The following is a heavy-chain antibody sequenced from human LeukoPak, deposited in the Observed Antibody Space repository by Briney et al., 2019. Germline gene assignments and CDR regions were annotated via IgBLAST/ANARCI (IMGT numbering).Heavy chain of an antibody. Sequence: PGGSLRLSCAASGFTFSNYVMNWVRQAPGKGLEWVSTIDANAVGTYYADSVKGRLTISRDNSKNTLYLQMSSLRAEDTAVYYCAKRVQYDDSHYCIFDYWGQGTWSPSPQ. CDR2: IDANAVGT. CDR1: GFTFSNYV. D-gene: IGHD3-22*01. V-gene: IGHV3-23*01. J-gene: IGHJ4*02. CDR3: AKRVQYDDSHYCIFDY.